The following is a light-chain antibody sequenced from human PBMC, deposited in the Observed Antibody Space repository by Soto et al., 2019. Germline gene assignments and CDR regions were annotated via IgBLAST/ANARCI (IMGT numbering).Light chain of an antibody. V-gene: IGKV3-11*01. J-gene: IGKJ5*01. CDR3: QQRNIWPPVT. CDR2: GAF. Sequence: EIVLTQSKANLSLSPGERATLSCRASPSVTNYLAWYQQKPGQPPRLLIYGAFNRAAGIPARFSGSGSGTDFTLTISSLEPEDSAVYYCQQRNIWPPVTFGQGTRLETK. CDR1: PSVTNY.